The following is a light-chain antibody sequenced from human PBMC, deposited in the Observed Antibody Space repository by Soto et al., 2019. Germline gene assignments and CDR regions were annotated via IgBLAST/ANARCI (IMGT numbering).Light chain of an antibody. Sequence: QSALTQPASVSGSPGQSITISCTGSSSDVGSYTFVSWYQHHPGKAPKVMIYEATKRPSGVSHRFSGSKSGNTASLTISGLQAEDEGEYYCCSYAGSMTWVFGGGTKLTAL. J-gene: IGLJ3*02. CDR1: SSDVGSYTF. V-gene: IGLV2-23*01. CDR3: CSYAGSMTWV. CDR2: EAT.